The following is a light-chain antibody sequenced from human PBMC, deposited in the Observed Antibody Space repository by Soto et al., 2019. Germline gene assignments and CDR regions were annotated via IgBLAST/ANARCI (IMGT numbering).Light chain of an antibody. J-gene: IGLJ2*01. CDR2: DVN. CDR1: SSHVGGYNY. CDR3: ASFTRSVTVV. V-gene: IGLV2-14*03. Sequence: QSALTQPASVSGSPGQSLTISCAGTSSHVGGYNYVSWYQQHSVKVPRLIISDVNKRPSGVSDRFSGSKSGNTASLTISGLQAEDEADYYCASFTRSVTVVFGGGTKLTVL.